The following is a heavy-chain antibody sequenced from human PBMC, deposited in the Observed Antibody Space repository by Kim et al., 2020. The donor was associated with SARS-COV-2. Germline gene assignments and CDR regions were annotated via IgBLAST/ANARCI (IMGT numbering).Heavy chain of an antibody. CDR3: ARGPLKTYYYDSSGYYYGEF. Sequence: SVKVSCKASGGTFSSYAISWVRQAPGQGLEWMGGIIPIFGTANYAQKFQGRVTITADESTSTAYMELSSLRSEDTAVYYCARGPLKTYYYDSSGYYYGEFWGQGTLVTVSS. J-gene: IGHJ4*02. CDR2: IIPIFGTA. D-gene: IGHD3-22*01. CDR1: GGTFSSYA. V-gene: IGHV1-69*13.